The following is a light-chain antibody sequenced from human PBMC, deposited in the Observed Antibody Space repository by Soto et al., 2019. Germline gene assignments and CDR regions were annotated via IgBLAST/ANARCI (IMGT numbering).Light chain of an antibody. J-gene: IGLJ3*02. V-gene: IGLV2-14*01. Sequence: QSVLTQPASVSGSPGQSITIPCTGTSSDVGYYNYVSWYQQYPGKAPKLMIYEVSNRPSGVSNRFSGSKSGNTASLTISGLQAEDEADYYCNSYTSSGTRVFGGGTKLTVL. CDR3: NSYTSSGTRV. CDR2: EVS. CDR1: SSDVGYYNY.